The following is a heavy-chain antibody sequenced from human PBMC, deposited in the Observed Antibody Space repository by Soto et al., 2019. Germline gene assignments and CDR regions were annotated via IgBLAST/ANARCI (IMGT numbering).Heavy chain of an antibody. CDR3: ARAGCDGGSCYTLVGLRYGMDV. D-gene: IGHD2-15*01. Sequence: QVQLVESGGGVVQPGRSLRLSCAASGFTFSSYAMHWVRQAPGKGLEWVAVISYDGSNKYYADSVKGRFTISRDNSKNTRYLQMNSLRAEDTAVYYGARAGCDGGSCYTLVGLRYGMDVWGQGTTVTVSS. CDR1: GFTFSSYA. J-gene: IGHJ6*02. V-gene: IGHV3-30-3*01. CDR2: ISYDGSNK.